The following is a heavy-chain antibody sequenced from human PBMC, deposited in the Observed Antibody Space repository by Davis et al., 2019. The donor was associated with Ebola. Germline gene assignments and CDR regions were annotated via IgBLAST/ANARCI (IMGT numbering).Heavy chain of an antibody. V-gene: IGHV3-30*03. J-gene: IGHJ4*02. Sequence: GESLKISCAASGFTFSSYGMHWVRQAPGKGLEWVALIPYDGSNEYYADSVKGRFTISRDNSKSTVYLQMNSLRTEDTAVYYCARNSAGRIWESGNYQGGFLYWGQGTLVTVSS. D-gene: IGHD1-26*01. CDR3: ARNSAGRIWESGNYQGGFLY. CDR1: GFTFSSYG. CDR2: IPYDGSNE.